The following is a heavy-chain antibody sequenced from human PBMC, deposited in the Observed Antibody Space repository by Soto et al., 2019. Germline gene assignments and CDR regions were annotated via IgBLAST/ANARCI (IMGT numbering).Heavy chain of an antibody. CDR3: ARVNYCSSTSCYRREAFDI. CDR1: GFTVSSNY. D-gene: IGHD2-2*01. CDR2: IYSGGST. V-gene: IGHV3-66*01. J-gene: IGHJ3*02. Sequence: EVQLVESGGGLVQPGGSLRLSCAASGFTVSSNYMSWVRQAPGKGLEWVSVIYSGGSTYYADSVKGRFTISRDNSKNTLYLQMNSLRAEDTAVYYCARVNYCSSTSCYRREAFDIWGQGTMVTVSS.